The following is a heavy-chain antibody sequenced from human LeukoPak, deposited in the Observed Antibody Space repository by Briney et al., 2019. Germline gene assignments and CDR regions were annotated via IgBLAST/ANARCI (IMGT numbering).Heavy chain of an antibody. Sequence: PGGSLRLSCAASGFTFSSYAMSWVRQAPGKGLEWVSSISSSSSYIYYADSVKGRFTISRDNAKNSLYLQMNSLRAEDTAVYYCARDPGSSIGYWGQGTLVTVSS. V-gene: IGHV3-21*01. D-gene: IGHD6-6*01. CDR1: GFTFSSYA. J-gene: IGHJ4*02. CDR2: ISSSSSYI. CDR3: ARDPGSSIGY.